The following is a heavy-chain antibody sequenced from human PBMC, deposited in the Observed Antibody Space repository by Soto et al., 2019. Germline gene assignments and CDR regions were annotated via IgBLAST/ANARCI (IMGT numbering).Heavy chain of an antibody. CDR2: TSGSGVTT. V-gene: IGHV3-23*01. D-gene: IGHD6-19*01. Sequence: EVQLLESGGGLVQPGGSLRLSCVAPGFIFDDYAMMWVRQTPGKGLEWVSATSGSGVTTYYADSVKGRFTISRDNSKNTLYLQMNSLRADDTALYYCARVHTSGWFADSWGQGTRVTVSS. CDR3: ARVHTSGWFADS. CDR1: GFIFDDYA. J-gene: IGHJ4*02.